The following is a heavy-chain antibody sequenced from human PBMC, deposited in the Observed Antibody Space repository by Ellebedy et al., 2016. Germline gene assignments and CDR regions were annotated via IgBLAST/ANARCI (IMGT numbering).Heavy chain of an antibody. CDR2: ISSSSSYI. J-gene: IGHJ6*02. CDR3: ARSVAGTAVSYYYYGMDV. V-gene: IGHV3-21*01. D-gene: IGHD6-19*01. Sequence: GGSLRLSCAASGFTFSSYSMNWVRQAPGKGLEWVSSISSSSSYIYYADSVKGRFTISRDNAKNSLYLQMSSLRAEDTAVYYCARSVAGTAVSYYYYGMDVWGQGTTVTVSS. CDR1: GFTFSSYS.